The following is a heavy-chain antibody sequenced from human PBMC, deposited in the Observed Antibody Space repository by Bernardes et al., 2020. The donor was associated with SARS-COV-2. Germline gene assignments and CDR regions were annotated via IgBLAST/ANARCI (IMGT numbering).Heavy chain of an antibody. J-gene: IGHJ4*02. V-gene: IGHV1-2*04. CDR2: INPLNGAT. CDR3: ARVYSNDWPTFWGH. CDR1: GYTFTAYY. Sequence: ASVKVSCRASGYTFTAYYLHWLRQAPGQGLEWMGWINPLNGATGYAQRFHGWVTMTRDTSISTVYMELSSLNSDDTAVYYCARVYSNDWPTFWGHWGQGTLVTVSS. D-gene: IGHD6-13*01.